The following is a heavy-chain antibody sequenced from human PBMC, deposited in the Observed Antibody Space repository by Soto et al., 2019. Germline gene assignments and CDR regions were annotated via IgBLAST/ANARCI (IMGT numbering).Heavy chain of an antibody. D-gene: IGHD1-1*01. CDR3: AKGRNGVNKDFDY. CDR2: IGASGSNT. CDR1: GVTFSNYA. Sequence: PGGSLRLSCTASGVTFSNYAMSWVRQAPGKGLEWVSTIGASGSNTYSADSVKGRFTVSRDNSRNTLYLQMNSLRADDTAVYYCAKGRNGVNKDFDYWGQGPLVTVSS. J-gene: IGHJ4*02. V-gene: IGHV3-23*01.